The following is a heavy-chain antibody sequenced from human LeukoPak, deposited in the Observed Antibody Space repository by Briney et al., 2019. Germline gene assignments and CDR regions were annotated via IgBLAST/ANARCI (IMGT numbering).Heavy chain of an antibody. CDR1: GFTFSGYA. V-gene: IGHV3-21*01. CDR2: ITGSTSYI. Sequence: GGSLRLSCAASGFTFSGYAMNWVRQAPGKGLEWVSSITGSTSYIYYADSLKGRFTISRDNAKNSLYLQMNSLRAEDTAVYYCARWGLNDAFDIWGQGTMVTVSS. D-gene: IGHD3-16*01. CDR3: ARWGLNDAFDI. J-gene: IGHJ3*02.